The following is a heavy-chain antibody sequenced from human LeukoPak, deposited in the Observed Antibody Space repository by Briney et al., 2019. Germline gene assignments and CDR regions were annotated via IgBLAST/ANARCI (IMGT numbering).Heavy chain of an antibody. CDR2: IYTSGST. J-gene: IGHJ4*02. CDR1: GGSISGYY. CDR3: ARDAWYSSSWYYFDY. V-gene: IGHV4-4*07. D-gene: IGHD6-13*01. Sequence: SETLSLTCTVSGGSISGYYWSWIRQPPGKGLEWIGRIYTSGSTNYNPSLKGRVTMSVDTSKNQFSLKLSSVTAADTAVYYCARDAWYSSSWYYFDYWGQGTLVTVSS.